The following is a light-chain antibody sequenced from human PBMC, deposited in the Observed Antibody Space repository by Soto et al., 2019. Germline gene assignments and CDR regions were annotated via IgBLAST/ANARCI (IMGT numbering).Light chain of an antibody. Sequence: DIVMTQSPLSLPVIPGEPASISCRSSQNLLFSNGYNYVDWYLQKPGQSPQLLIYVASNRASGVPDRFSGSGSGTDFTLKISRVEAEDVGVYYCMQVLNTPLTFGGGTKVEIK. CDR2: VAS. J-gene: IGKJ4*01. V-gene: IGKV2-28*01. CDR1: QNLLFSNGYNY. CDR3: MQVLNTPLT.